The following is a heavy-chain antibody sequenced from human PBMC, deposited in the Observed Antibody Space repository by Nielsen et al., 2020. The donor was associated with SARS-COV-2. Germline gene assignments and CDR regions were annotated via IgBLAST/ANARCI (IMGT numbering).Heavy chain of an antibody. J-gene: IGHJ3*02. CDR2: IKSKTDGGTT. CDR1: GFTFSNAW. Sequence: GESLKISCAASGFTFSNAWMSWVRQAPGKGLEWVGRIKSKTDGGTTDYAAPVKGRFTISRDDSKNTLYLQMNSLKTEDTAVYYCTAGLIAAAGPDAFDIWGQGTRVTVSS. V-gene: IGHV3-15*01. CDR3: TAGLIAAAGPDAFDI. D-gene: IGHD6-13*01.